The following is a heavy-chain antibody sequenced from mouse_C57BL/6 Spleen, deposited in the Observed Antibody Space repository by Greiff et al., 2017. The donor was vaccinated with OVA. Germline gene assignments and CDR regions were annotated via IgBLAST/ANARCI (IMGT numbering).Heavy chain of an antibody. CDR3: ARGVSDGGRSDY. V-gene: IGHV1-69*01. J-gene: IGHJ2*01. Sequence: QVHVKQPGAELVMPGASVKLSCKASGYTFTSYWMHWVKQRPGQGLEWIGEIDPSDSYTNYNQKFKGKSTLTVDKSSSTAYMQLSSLTSEDSAVYYCARGVSDGGRSDYWGQGTTLTVSS. CDR2: IDPSDSYT. CDR1: GYTFTSYW. D-gene: IGHD2-2*01.